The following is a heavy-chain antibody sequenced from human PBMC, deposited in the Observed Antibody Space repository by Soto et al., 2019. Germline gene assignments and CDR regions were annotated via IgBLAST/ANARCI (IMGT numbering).Heavy chain of an antibody. CDR3: ARGCSSTSCYTGFDP. CDR1: GGSISSGPYS. Sequence: LSLTCAVSGGSISSGPYSWSWLRQAPGKGLEWIGYIYHSGITHYNPSLKSRVTISLDRSKNQLSLRLSPVTAADTAVYYCARGCSSTSCYTGFDPWGQGTQVTVSS. V-gene: IGHV4-30-2*01. CDR2: IYHSGIT. J-gene: IGHJ5*02. D-gene: IGHD2-2*02.